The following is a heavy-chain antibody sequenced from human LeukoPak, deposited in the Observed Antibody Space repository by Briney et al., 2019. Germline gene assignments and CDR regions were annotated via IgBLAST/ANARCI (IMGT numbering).Heavy chain of an antibody. Sequence: GGSLRLSCAASGLTFSSYAMSWVRQAPGKGLEWVSAISGSGGSTYYADSVKGRFTISRDNSKNTLYLQMNSLRAEDTAVYYCAKGTPGRQWELLRFDAFDIWGQGTMVTVSS. CDR2: ISGSGGST. D-gene: IGHD1-26*01. CDR1: GLTFSSYA. CDR3: AKGTPGRQWELLRFDAFDI. V-gene: IGHV3-23*01. J-gene: IGHJ3*02.